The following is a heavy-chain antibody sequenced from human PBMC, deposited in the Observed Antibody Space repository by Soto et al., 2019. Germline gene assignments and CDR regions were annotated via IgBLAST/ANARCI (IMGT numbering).Heavy chain of an antibody. CDR3: ARARDIVVVVAEDNWFDP. V-gene: IGHV1-18*01. Sequence: QVQLVQSGAEVKKPGASVKVSCKASGYTFTSYGISWVRQAPGQGLEWMGWISAYNGNPNYAQKLQGRVTMTTDTSTSTAYMELRSLRSDDTAVYYCARARDIVVVVAEDNWFDPWGQGTLVTVSS. CDR1: GYTFTSYG. J-gene: IGHJ5*02. CDR2: ISAYNGNP. D-gene: IGHD2-15*01.